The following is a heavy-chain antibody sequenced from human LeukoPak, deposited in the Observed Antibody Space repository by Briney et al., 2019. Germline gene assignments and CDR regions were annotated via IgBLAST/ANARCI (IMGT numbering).Heavy chain of an antibody. J-gene: IGHJ4*02. V-gene: IGHV4-4*09. Sequence: PSETLSLTCTVSGGSISSYYWSWIRQPPGKGLEWIGYIYTSGSTNYNPSLKSRVTISVATSKNQFSLKLSSVTDADTAVYYCARSRVGATPYFVYWGQGTLVTVSS. CDR1: GGSISSYY. D-gene: IGHD1-26*01. CDR2: IYTSGST. CDR3: ARSRVGATPYFVY.